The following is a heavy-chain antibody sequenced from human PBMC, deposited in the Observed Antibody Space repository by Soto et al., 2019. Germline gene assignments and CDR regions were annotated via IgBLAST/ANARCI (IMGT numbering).Heavy chain of an antibody. CDR3: ARNLRYFGSGSFFRGMDV. Sequence: QVLLVQSGAEVKKPGSSVKVSCKTSGDTFGSYAISWVRQAPGQGLEWMGGIIPFIRASNYAQKFQGRVTLTADESTNTVHMDLSSLRFEDTAVYYSARNLRYFGSGSFFRGMDVWGQGTTVTVSS. D-gene: IGHD3-10*01. V-gene: IGHV1-69*01. CDR1: GDTFGSYA. CDR2: IIPFIRAS. J-gene: IGHJ6*02.